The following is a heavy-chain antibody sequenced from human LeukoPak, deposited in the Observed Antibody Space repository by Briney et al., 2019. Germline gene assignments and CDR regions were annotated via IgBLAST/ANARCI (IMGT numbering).Heavy chain of an antibody. V-gene: IGHV4-34*01. CDR1: GGSFSGYY. J-gene: IGHJ5*02. CDR2: INHSGST. D-gene: IGHD6-13*01. CDR3: ARRSSSRYIGATNWFDP. Sequence: SETLSLTCAVYGGSFSGYYWSWIPQPPGKGLEWIGEINHSGSTNYNPSLKSRVTISVDTSKNQFSLKLSSVTAADTAVYYCARRSSSRYIGATNWFDPWGQGTLVTVSS.